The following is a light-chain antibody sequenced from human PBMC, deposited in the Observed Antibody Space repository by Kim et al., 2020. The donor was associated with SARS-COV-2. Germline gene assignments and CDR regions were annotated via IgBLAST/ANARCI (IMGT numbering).Light chain of an antibody. V-gene: IGKV3-15*01. CDR2: GAS. J-gene: IGKJ2*01. CDR3: QQYNDWPPFT. Sequence: EIVMTQSPATLSVSPGERATLSCRASQGVSTKLAWYQQKPGQSPRLLIYGASTRATGVPARFSGSGSGTEFTLTISGLQSEDFAVYYCQQYNDWPPFTFGQGTKLEI. CDR1: QGVSTK.